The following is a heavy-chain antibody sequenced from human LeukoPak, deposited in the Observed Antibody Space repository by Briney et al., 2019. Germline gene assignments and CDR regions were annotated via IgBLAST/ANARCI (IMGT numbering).Heavy chain of an antibody. D-gene: IGHD6-19*01. CDR1: GGTFSSYA. J-gene: IGHJ4*02. V-gene: IGHV1-69*01. Sequence: ASVKVSCKASGGTFSSYAISWVRQAPGQGLEWMGGIIPIFGTANYAQKFQGRVTITADESTSTAYMELSRLRSDDTAVYYCARVPYSSGFSFDYWGQGTLVTVSS. CDR2: IIPIFGTA. CDR3: ARVPYSSGFSFDY.